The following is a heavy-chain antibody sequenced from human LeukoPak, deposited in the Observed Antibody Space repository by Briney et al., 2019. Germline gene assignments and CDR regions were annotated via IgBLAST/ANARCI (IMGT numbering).Heavy chain of an antibody. J-gene: IGHJ4*02. CDR1: GGSTSSSNYY. CDR3: ARLGAGPTYYDFWSGYSSFYFDY. V-gene: IGHV4-39*01. D-gene: IGHD3-3*01. CDR2: IHYSGNT. Sequence: SETLSLTCTVSGGSTSSSNYYWGWIRQPPGKGLEWIGGIHYSGNTYYNPSLRSRVTISIDTSKNQFSLKLSSVTAADTAVYYCARLGAGPTYYDFWSGYSSFYFDYWGQGTLVTVSS.